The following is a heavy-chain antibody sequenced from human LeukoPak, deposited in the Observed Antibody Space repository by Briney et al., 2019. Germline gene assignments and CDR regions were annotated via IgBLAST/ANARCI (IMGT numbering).Heavy chain of an antibody. J-gene: IGHJ5*02. D-gene: IGHD2-2*02. CDR2: IISSRSYI. CDR3: ARDRFIVPAAIGWFDP. V-gene: IGHV3-21*01. Sequence: GGSLRLSCAASGFTLSSYSMNWVRQAPAKGLEWLSSIISSRSYIYYAHSVKGRFTISRDNAKNSFYLQMNSLRAADTAVYYCARDRFIVPAAIGWFDPWGQGTLVTVSS. CDR1: GFTLSSYS.